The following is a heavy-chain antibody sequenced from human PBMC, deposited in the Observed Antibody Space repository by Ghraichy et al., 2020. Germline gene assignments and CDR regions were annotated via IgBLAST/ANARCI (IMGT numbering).Heavy chain of an antibody. CDR2: IWYDGSYK. CDR3: ARAGGRFYANDIDY. CDR1: GFTFSSYG. D-gene: IGHD2/OR15-2a*01. Sequence: GGSLRLSCVASGFTFSSYGMHWVRQAPGKGLEWVAVIWYDGSYKYYADSVKGRFTISRDNSKSTLSLQMNSLRADDTAVYYCARAGGRFYANDIDYWGQGTQGTV. V-gene: IGHV3-33*01. J-gene: IGHJ4*02.